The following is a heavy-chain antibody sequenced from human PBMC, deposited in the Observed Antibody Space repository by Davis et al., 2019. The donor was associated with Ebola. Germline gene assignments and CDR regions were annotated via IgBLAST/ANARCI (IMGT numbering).Heavy chain of an antibody. CDR3: AHRRSYYDFWSGYYSSHNWFDP. V-gene: IGHV2-5*08. J-gene: IGHJ5*02. CDR2: IYWDDDK. CDR1: GGSISSGDYY. Sequence: TLSLTCTVSGGSISSGDYYWSWIRQPPGKALEWLALIYWDDDKRYSPSLKSRLTITKDTSKNQVVLTMTNMDPVDTATYYCAHRRSYYDFWSGYYSSHNWFDPWGQGTLVTVSS. D-gene: IGHD3-3*01.